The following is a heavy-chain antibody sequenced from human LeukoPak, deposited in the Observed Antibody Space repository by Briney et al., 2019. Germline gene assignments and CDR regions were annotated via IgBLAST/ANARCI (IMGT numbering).Heavy chain of an antibody. D-gene: IGHD6-19*01. V-gene: IGHV3-30*03. J-gene: IGHJ4*02. CDR2: ISYDGSNK. CDR3: ATSGWYFVFYY. CDR1: GFTFSSYG. Sequence: GGSLRLSCAASGFTFSSYGMHWVRQAPGKGLEWVAAISYDGSNKYYADSVKGRFTISRDNSKNTLYLQMNSLRAEDTAVYYCATSGWYFVFYYWGQGTLVTVSS.